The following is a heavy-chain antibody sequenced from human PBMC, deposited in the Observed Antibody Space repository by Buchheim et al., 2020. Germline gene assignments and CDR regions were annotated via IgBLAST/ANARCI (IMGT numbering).Heavy chain of an antibody. J-gene: IGHJ6*02. CDR1: GFTFSRYS. V-gene: IGHV3-48*01. CDR2: MTSDEKTI. Sequence: EVQLVESGGGSVQPGGSLRLSCAASGFTFSRYSMNWARQAPGKGLEWVSYMTSDEKTIYYTDSVKGRFTISSDNARNLLYLPMHSLRVDDTALYYCARSVQFGMDVWGQGTT. CDR3: ARSVQFGMDV.